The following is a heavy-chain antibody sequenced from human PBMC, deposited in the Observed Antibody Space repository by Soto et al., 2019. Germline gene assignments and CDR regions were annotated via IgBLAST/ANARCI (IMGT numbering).Heavy chain of an antibody. J-gene: IGHJ4*02. V-gene: IGHV1-3*01. CDR3: ARARWEHGNYYFDS. D-gene: IGHD1-26*01. CDR1: GYTFTNYA. CDR2: INAGNGDR. Sequence: QVHLVQSGADVKEPGASVRVSCKASGYTFTNYAIQWVRQAPGQRLEWMGWINAGNGDRRYSQKFQGRVTITRDTSATTTYMDLSSLRSEDTALYYCARARWEHGNYYFDSWGQGTLVTVSP.